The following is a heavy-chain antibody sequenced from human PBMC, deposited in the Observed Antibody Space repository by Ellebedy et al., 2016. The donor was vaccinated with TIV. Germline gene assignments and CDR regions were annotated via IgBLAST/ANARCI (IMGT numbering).Heavy chain of an antibody. J-gene: IGHJ5*02. V-gene: IGHV4-59*01. CDR1: GGSISSYY. CDR2: IYYGGTT. CDR3: ARDLAGGSGRFDP. D-gene: IGHD3-10*01. Sequence: MPSETLSLTCTVSGGSISSYYWTWIRQPPGKGLEWIGYIYYGGTTNYNPSLKSRVIISVDTSKNQFSLKLNSVTAADTAVYYCARDLAGGSGRFDPWGQGTLVTVSS.